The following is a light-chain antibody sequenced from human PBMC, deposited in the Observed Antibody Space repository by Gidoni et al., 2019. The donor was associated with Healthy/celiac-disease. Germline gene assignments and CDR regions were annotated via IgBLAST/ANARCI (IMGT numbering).Light chain of an antibody. J-gene: IGLJ3*02. Sequence: HSALPHLASVPGFPGHPITISCTGTSSDVGGYNYVSWYQQHPGKAPKLMIYEVSNRPSGVSNRFSGSKSGNTASLTISGLQAEDEADYYCSSYTSSSTLVFGGGTKLTVL. V-gene: IGLV2-14*01. CDR2: EVS. CDR1: SSDVGGYNY. CDR3: SSYTSSSTLV.